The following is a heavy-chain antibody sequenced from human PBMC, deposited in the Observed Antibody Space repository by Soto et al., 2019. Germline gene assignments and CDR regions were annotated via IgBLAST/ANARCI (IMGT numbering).Heavy chain of an antibody. J-gene: IGHJ4*02. Sequence: ESGGGLVKPGGSLRLSCAASGFIFSSYSLNWVRQAPGKGLEWVSSISSSSSFIYYADSVKGRFTISRDNTKKSLSLQMNSLRADDTAVYFCAREGRYYGSGSYYNGDSFDYWGQGTLVTVSS. CDR1: GFIFSSYS. V-gene: IGHV3-21*01. D-gene: IGHD3-10*01. CDR2: ISSSSSFI. CDR3: AREGRYYGSGSYYNGDSFDY.